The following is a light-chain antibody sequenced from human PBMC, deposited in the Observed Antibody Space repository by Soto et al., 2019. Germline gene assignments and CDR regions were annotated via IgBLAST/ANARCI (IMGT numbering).Light chain of an antibody. Sequence: DIQMTQSPSTLSASVGDNITITCRASQSLSSYLAWYQQKPGRAPKLLIFDASSLERGVPSRFSGSGSGTEFTLIISSLQSEDSAVYYCQQYNSWLWTFGQGTKVDIK. J-gene: IGKJ1*01. CDR1: QSLSSY. V-gene: IGKV1-5*01. CDR2: DAS. CDR3: QQYNSWLWT.